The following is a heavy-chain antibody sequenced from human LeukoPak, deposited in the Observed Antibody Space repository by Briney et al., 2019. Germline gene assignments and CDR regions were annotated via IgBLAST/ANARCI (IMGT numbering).Heavy chain of an antibody. V-gene: IGHV3-48*04. D-gene: IGHD3-9*01. J-gene: IGHJ4*02. Sequence: GGSLRLSCAASGFTFSTYSLNWVRQAPGKGLEWVSYISSSSSAIYYADSVKGRFTISRDNAKNTLYLQMNSLRAEDTAVYYCARGADSGYSSDNWGQGTLVSVPS. CDR2: ISSSSSAI. CDR1: GFTFSTYS. CDR3: ARGADSGYSSDN.